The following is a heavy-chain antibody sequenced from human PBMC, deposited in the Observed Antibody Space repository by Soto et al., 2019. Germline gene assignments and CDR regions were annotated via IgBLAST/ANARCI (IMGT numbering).Heavy chain of an antibody. D-gene: IGHD6-6*01. Sequence: SETLSLTCTVSGGSISSGDYYWSWIRQPPGKGLEWIGYIYYSGSTYYNPSLKSRVTISVDTSKNQFSLKLSSVTAADTAVYYCARAVWDSSSPCTLDYWGQGTLVTVSS. CDR3: ARAVWDSSSPCTLDY. V-gene: IGHV4-30-4*01. J-gene: IGHJ4*02. CDR1: GGSISSGDYY. CDR2: IYYSGST.